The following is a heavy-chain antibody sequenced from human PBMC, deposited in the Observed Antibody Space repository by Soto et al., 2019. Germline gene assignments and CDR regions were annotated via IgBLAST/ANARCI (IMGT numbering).Heavy chain of an antibody. Sequence: PGESLKISCKGSGYSFTSYWIGWVRQMPGKGLEWMGIIYPGDSDTRYSPSFQGQVTISADKSISTAYLQWSSLKASDTAMYYCARQGRYCSSTSYYGKGYYYYGMDVWGQGTTVTV. D-gene: IGHD2-2*01. CDR1: GYSFTSYW. V-gene: IGHV5-51*01. CDR3: ARQGRYCSSTSYYGKGYYYYGMDV. CDR2: IYPGDSDT. J-gene: IGHJ6*02.